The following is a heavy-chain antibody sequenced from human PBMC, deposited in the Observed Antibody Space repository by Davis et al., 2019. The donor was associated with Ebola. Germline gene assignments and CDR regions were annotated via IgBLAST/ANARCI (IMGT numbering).Heavy chain of an antibody. CDR2: ISSSSSTI. J-gene: IGHJ3*02. CDR3: ARDHTTYYYDSSGYHTTHAFDI. Sequence: GGSLRLSCVASGFTFSSYSMNWVRQAPGKGLEWVSYISSSSSTIYYADSVKGRFTISRDNAKNSLYLQMNSLRDEDTAVYYCARDHTTYYYDSSGYHTTHAFDIWGQGTMVTVSS. D-gene: IGHD3-22*01. V-gene: IGHV3-48*02. CDR1: GFTFSSYS.